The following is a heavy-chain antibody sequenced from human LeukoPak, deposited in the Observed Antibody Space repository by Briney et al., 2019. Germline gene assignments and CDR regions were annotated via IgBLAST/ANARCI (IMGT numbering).Heavy chain of an antibody. CDR3: ATAPAAADSW. CDR2: IKPDGTKK. CDR1: GFTFGRFW. D-gene: IGHD6-13*01. Sequence: GGSLRLSCAASGFTFGRFWMTWVRQAPGKGLEWVANIKPDGTKKTYVDSVKGRFIISRDNAKNSLYLQMNSLRADDTAVYYCATAPAAADSWWGPGTLVAVSS. J-gene: IGHJ4*02. V-gene: IGHV3-7*01.